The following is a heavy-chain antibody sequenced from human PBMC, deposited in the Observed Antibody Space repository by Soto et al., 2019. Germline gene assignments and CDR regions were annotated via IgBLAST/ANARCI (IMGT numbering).Heavy chain of an antibody. CDR3: ARVGGQLGPGFDY. D-gene: IGHD6-6*01. V-gene: IGHV3-21*01. CDR1: GFTFSSYS. J-gene: IGHJ4*02. Sequence: EVQLVESGGGLVKPGGSLRLSCAASGFTFSSYSMNWVRQAPGKGLEWVSSISSSSSYIYYADSVKGRFTISRDNAKNSLYLQMNSLRAEDTAVYYCARVGGQLGPGFDYWGQGTLVNVSS. CDR2: ISSSSSYI.